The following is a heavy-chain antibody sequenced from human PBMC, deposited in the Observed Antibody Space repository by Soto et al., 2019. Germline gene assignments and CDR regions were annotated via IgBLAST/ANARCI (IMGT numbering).Heavy chain of an antibody. J-gene: IGHJ6*02. V-gene: IGHV5-10-1*01. CDR2: IDPSDSYT. D-gene: IGHD2-2*01. CDR1: GYSFTSYW. Sequence: PGESLKISCKGSGYSFTSYWISWVRQMPGKGLEWMGRIDPSDSYTNYSPSFQGHVTISADKSISTAYLQWSSLKASDTAMYYCANVVYKGPDYYYYGMDVWGQGTTVTVSS. CDR3: ANVVYKGPDYYYYGMDV.